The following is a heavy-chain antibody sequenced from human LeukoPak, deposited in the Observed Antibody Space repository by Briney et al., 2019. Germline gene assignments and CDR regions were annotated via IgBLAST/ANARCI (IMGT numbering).Heavy chain of an antibody. D-gene: IGHD2-8*01. CDR1: GGSVGSNY. Sequence: SETLSLTCSVSGGSVGSNYWSWVRQPPGQGLEWIGEVSLSGLTNYNPSLSSRVIMALDTSKNHLSLHLTSVTAADTAVYYCSRENGAFSPFGYWGQGYLVTVLS. V-gene: IGHV4-59*02. CDR3: SRENGAFSPFGY. J-gene: IGHJ4*02. CDR2: VSLSGLT.